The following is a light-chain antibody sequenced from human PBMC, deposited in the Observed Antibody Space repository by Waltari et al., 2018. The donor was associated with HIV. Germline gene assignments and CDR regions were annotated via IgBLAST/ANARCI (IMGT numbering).Light chain of an antibody. CDR2: GNN. V-gene: IGLV1-40*01. CDR3: QSHDSSLSGYV. CDR1: SSNIGAGYH. Sequence: QSVLTQPPSVSGAPGQRVTISCTGSSSNIGAGYHVPWYQQLPGTAPNLLIYGNNNRPTGVSSRFSGPKSVTSASLAITGLQAEDGADYYCQSHDSSLSGYVFGTGTKVTVL. J-gene: IGLJ1*01.